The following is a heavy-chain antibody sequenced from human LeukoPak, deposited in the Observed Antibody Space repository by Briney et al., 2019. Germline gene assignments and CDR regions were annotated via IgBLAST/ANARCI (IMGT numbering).Heavy chain of an antibody. J-gene: IGHJ3*02. V-gene: IGHV4-59*01. CDR1: GGSISSYY. CDR3: ARVIAGDAFDI. D-gene: IGHD1-26*01. Sequence: SETLSLTCTVSGGSISSYYWSWIRQPPGKGLEWIGYIYYSGSTNYNPSLKGRVTISVDTSKNQFSLKLSSVTAADTAVYYCARVIAGDAFDIWGQGTMVTVSS. CDR2: IYYSGST.